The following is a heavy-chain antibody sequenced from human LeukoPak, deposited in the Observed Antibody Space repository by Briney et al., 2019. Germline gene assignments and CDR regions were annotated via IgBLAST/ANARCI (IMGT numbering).Heavy chain of an antibody. V-gene: IGHV5-51*01. CDR1: GYTFATYW. D-gene: IGHD3-22*01. CDR2: IYPGDCRT. CDR3: TAYFETGGYFVFDH. Sequence: AESLKISCKGSGYTFATYWIGCVRQMPARGLEWMGIIYPGDCRTTYSPSFQGRVTISADKSIRHAYLQRNSLKAADTAMYYCTAYFETGGYFVFDHWGQGTLVTVSS. J-gene: IGHJ4*02.